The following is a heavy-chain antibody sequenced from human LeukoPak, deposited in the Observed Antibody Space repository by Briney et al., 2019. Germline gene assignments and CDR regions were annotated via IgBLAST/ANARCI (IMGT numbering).Heavy chain of an antibody. CDR3: AKDLEVTIFGVVFRYYFDD. Sequence: GGSLRLSCAASGFTFSSFGMHWVRQAPGKGLEWVAFIRYDGSNKYYADSVKGRFTISRDNSKNTLYLQMNSLRAEDTAVYYCAKDLEVTIFGVVFRYYFDDWGQGTLVTVSS. V-gene: IGHV3-30*02. CDR1: GFTFSSFG. D-gene: IGHD3-3*01. CDR2: IRYDGSNK. J-gene: IGHJ4*02.